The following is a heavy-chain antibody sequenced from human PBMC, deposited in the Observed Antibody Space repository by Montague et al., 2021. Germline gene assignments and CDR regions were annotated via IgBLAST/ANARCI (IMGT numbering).Heavy chain of an antibody. Sequence: SLSLSCAASGFTISTFAMNWVRQAPGKGLEWVSAISGTGDRTNYADSVQGRFTISRDDSKSTLYLQMNSLRAEDTAIYYCVKVRTTVTSFAAFDYWGQGTLSPSPQ. CDR3: VKVRTTVTSFAAFDY. J-gene: IGHJ4*02. D-gene: IGHD4-17*01. V-gene: IGHV3-23*01. CDR2: ISGTGDRT. CDR1: GFTISTFA.